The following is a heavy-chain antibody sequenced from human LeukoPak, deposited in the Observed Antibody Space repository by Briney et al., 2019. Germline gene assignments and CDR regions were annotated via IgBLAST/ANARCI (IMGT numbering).Heavy chain of an antibody. V-gene: IGHV5-51*01. D-gene: IGHD2-2*01. CDR1: GYSFTSYW. Sequence: GESLKISCKGSGYSFTSYWIGWVRRMPGKGLEWMGIIYPDDSDTRYSPSFQGQVTISADKSISTAYLQWSSLKASDTAMYYCARHKDQLLSNWFDPWGQGTLVTVSS. J-gene: IGHJ5*02. CDR2: IYPDDSDT. CDR3: ARHKDQLLSNWFDP.